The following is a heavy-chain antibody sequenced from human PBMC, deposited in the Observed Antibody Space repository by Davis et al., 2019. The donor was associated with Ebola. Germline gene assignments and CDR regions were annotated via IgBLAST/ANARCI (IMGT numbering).Heavy chain of an antibody. V-gene: IGHV3-73*01. CDR1: GFTFSGSA. CDR2: IRSKANSYAT. D-gene: IGHD1-7*01. CDR3: TTDTTWNFYSY. Sequence: KISCAASGFTFSGSAMHWVRQASGKGLEWVGRIRSKANSYATAYAASVKGRFTISRDDSKNTLYLQMNSLKTEDTAVYYCTTDTTWNFYSYWGQGTLVTVSS. J-gene: IGHJ4*02.